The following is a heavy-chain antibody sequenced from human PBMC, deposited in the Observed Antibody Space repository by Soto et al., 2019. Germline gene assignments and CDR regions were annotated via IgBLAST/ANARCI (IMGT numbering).Heavy chain of an antibody. CDR3: TTDPILHCTNGVCYHIYFDY. J-gene: IGHJ4*02. CDR1: GFTFSNAW. D-gene: IGHD2-8*01. Sequence: GGSLRLSCAASGFTFSNAWMSWVRQAPGKGLEWVGRIKSKTDGGTTDYAAPVKGRFTISRDDSKNTLYLQMNSLKTEDTAVYYCTTDPILHCTNGVCYHIYFDYWGQGTLVTVSS. CDR2: IKSKTDGGTT. V-gene: IGHV3-15*01.